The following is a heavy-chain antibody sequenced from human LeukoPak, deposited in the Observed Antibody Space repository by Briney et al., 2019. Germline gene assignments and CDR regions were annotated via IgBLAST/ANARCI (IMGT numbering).Heavy chain of an antibody. CDR3: AREGFNGYYYPYYYYYYMDV. V-gene: IGHV1-8*01. D-gene: IGHD3-22*01. J-gene: IGHJ6*03. CDR1: GYTFTSYD. Sequence: GASVKVSCKASGYTFTSYDINWVRQAPGQGLEWMGWMNPNSGNTGYAQKFQGRVTMTRNTSISTAYMELSSLRSEDTAVYYCAREGFNGYYYPYYYYYYMDVWGKGTTVTISS. CDR2: MNPNSGNT.